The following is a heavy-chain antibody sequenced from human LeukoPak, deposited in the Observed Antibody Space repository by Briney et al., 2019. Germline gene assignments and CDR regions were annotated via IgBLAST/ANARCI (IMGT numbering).Heavy chain of an antibody. J-gene: IGHJ3*02. CDR1: GGSITSSPYY. CDR3: AGADSQLGTPNGDTLDI. V-gene: IGHV4-39*07. Sequence: SETLSLTCTVSGGSITSSPYYWGWIRQPPGKGLEWIGSISFSGSTFYNPSLESRVTVSRDTSKNQLSLKVNSVTAADTAVYYCAGADSQLGTPNGDTLDIWGQGTMVTVSS. CDR2: ISFSGST. D-gene: IGHD7-27*01.